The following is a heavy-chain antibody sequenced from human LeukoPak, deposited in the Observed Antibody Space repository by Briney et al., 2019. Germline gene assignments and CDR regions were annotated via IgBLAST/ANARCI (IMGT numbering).Heavy chain of an antibody. D-gene: IGHD2-2*01. J-gene: IGHJ4*02. Sequence: PGGSLRLSCAASGFTFSNYAMSWVRQAPGKGLEWVSAISGSGSTYYADSVKGRFTISRDNAKNSLYLQMNSLRAEDTAVYYCARAWRSTSCYFDYWGQGTLVTVSS. CDR1: GFTFSNYA. CDR2: ISGSGST. CDR3: ARAWRSTSCYFDY. V-gene: IGHV3-23*01.